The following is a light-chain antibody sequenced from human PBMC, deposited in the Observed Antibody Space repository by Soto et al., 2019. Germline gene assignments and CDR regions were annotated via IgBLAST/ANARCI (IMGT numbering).Light chain of an antibody. CDR2: DAS. V-gene: IGKV3-11*01. CDR1: QSVSSY. Sequence: EIVLTQSPATLSLSPGERATLSCRASQSVSSYLAWYQQKPGQTPRLLIYDASNRATGIPARFSGSGSGTDFTLTISSLEPEDFAVYYCQQRSSWPRTFGKATKLEIK. CDR3: QQRSSWPRT. J-gene: IGKJ2*01.